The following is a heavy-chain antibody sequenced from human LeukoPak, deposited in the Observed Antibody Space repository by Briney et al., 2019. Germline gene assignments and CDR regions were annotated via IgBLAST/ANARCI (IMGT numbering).Heavy chain of an antibody. CDR3: TRYTGTLIRPY. J-gene: IGHJ1*01. CDR2: IYTDDNT. Sequence: GGSLRLSCPASGFILSENYMRWVGQAPGKGLEWVSVIYTDDNTFHADSVKGRFTISRDISKNTLYLQMNNLKAEDTAVYYCTRYTGTLIRPYWGQGTLVTVSS. CDR1: GFILSENY. V-gene: IGHV3-53*01. D-gene: IGHD1-26*01.